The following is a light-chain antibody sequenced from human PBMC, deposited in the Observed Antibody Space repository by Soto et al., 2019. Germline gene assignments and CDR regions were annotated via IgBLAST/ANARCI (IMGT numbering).Light chain of an antibody. Sequence: EIVLAQSPGTLSLSPWERATLSCGASQTVSSNYLAWYQQKPGQAPRLLISGASSRATGIPDRFSGSGSGTDFTLTISRLEPEDFAVYYCQQYGRTPLTFGGGTKVDIK. J-gene: IGKJ4*01. V-gene: IGKV3-20*01. CDR2: GAS. CDR1: QTVSSNY. CDR3: QQYGRTPLT.